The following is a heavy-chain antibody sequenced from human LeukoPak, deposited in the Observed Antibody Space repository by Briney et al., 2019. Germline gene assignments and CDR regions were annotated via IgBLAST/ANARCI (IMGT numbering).Heavy chain of an antibody. D-gene: IGHD3-10*01. J-gene: IGHJ3*02. CDR3: AKGSTYFYGSGTTDDAFDI. Sequence: GGSLRLSCAASGFTFDDYGMSWVRQAPGKGLEWVSAISGSGENTHYADSVQGRFIISRDNSKKTMYLQMNSLRGEDTAVYYCAKGSTYFYGSGTTDDAFDIWGQGTMVTVSS. CDR1: GFTFDDYG. CDR2: ISGSGENT. V-gene: IGHV3-23*01.